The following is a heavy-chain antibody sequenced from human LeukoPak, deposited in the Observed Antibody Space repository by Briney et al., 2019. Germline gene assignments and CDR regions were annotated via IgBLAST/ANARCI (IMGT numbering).Heavy chain of an antibody. CDR2: IYPGGSDT. CDR3: AKQLYGAYPRYFDY. D-gene: IGHD4-17*01. J-gene: IGHJ4*02. CDR1: GYTFTTYW. Sequence: GESLKISCKGSGYTFTTYWIGWVRQMPGKGLEWMGIIYPGGSDTGYSPSFQGQVTISADKSNSTAYLHWSSLKASDTAIYYCAKQLYGAYPRYFDYWGPGTLVTVSS. V-gene: IGHV5-51*01.